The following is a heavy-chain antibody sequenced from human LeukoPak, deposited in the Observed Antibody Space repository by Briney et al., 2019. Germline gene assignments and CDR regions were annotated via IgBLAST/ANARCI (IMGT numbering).Heavy chain of an antibody. Sequence: PGGSLRLSCAASGFTFSSYGMHWVRQAPGKGLEWVAFIRYDGSNKYYADSVKGRFTISRDNSKNTLYLQMSSLRAEDTAVYYCARVPITIFGVVTEERFDYWGQGTLVTVSS. J-gene: IGHJ4*02. CDR2: IRYDGSNK. D-gene: IGHD3-3*01. CDR1: GFTFSSYG. V-gene: IGHV3-30*02. CDR3: ARVPITIFGVVTEERFDY.